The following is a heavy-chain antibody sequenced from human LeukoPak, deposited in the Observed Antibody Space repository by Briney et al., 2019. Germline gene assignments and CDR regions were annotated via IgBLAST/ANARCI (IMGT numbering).Heavy chain of an antibody. CDR3: ARQHRGSTLSDFDY. J-gene: IGHJ4*02. V-gene: IGHV4-39*01. CDR1: GGSISSSSYY. Sequence: SETLSLTCTVSGGSISSSSYYWGWIRQPPGKGLEWIGSIYYSGSTYYNPSLKSRVTISVDTSKNQFSLKLSSVTAADTAVYYCARQHRGSTLSDFDYWGQGTLVTVSS. D-gene: IGHD3-10*01. CDR2: IYYSGST.